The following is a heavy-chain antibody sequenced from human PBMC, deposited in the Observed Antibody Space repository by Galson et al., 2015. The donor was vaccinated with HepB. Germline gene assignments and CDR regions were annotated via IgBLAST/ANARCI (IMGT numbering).Heavy chain of an antibody. D-gene: IGHD1-26*01. CDR3: AAGKWELPDY. CDR2: INPSGGST. Sequence: QSGAEVKKPGESLRISCKGSGYTFTSYYMHWVRQAPGQGLEWMGIINPSGGSTSYAQKFQGRVTMTRDTSTSTVYMELSSLRSEDTAVYYCAAGKWELPDYWGQGTLVTVSS. CDR1: GYTFTSYY. J-gene: IGHJ4*02. V-gene: IGHV1-46*01.